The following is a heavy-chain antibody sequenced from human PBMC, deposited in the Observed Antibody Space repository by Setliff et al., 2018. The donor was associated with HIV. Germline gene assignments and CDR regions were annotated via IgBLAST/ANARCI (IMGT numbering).Heavy chain of an antibody. J-gene: IGHJ4*02. CDR3: ARMYSGYDWSPAGARTRYFDY. D-gene: IGHD5-12*01. V-gene: IGHV4-38-2*01. CDR2: IYHSGST. Sequence: PSETLSLTCAVSGYSISSGYYWGWIRQPPGKGLEWIGSIYHSGSTYYNPSLKSRVTISVDTSKNQFSLKLSSVTAADTAVYYCARMYSGYDWSPAGARTRYFDYWGKGTLVTVSS. CDR1: GYSISSGYY.